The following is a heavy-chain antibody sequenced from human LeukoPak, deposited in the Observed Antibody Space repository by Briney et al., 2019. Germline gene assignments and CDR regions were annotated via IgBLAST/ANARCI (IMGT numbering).Heavy chain of an antibody. D-gene: IGHD6-13*01. CDR1: GFTFSSYA. Sequence: GGSLRLSCAASGFTFSSYAMHWVRQAPGKGLEWVAVISYDGSNKYYADSVKGRFTISRDNSRNTLYLQMNSLRAEDTAVYYCARAPYSSSWYLDYWGQGTLVTVSS. CDR2: ISYDGSNK. CDR3: ARAPYSSSWYLDY. V-gene: IGHV3-30-3*01. J-gene: IGHJ4*02.